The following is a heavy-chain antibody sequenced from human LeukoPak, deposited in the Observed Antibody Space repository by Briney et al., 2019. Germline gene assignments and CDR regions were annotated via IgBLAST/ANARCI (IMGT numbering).Heavy chain of an antibody. CDR3: ATKGEDTWFEF. D-gene: IGHD3-16*01. CDR2: MYSTGLT. Sequence: GGSLRLSCAASGFTVNSNYMTWVRQAPGKGLEWVSLMYSTGLTYYADSVKGRFTISTDNSKNTLYLQMNSLRVEDKAIYFRATKGEDTWFEFWGQGTLVTVSS. J-gene: IGHJ4*02. V-gene: IGHV3-53*01. CDR1: GFTVNSNY.